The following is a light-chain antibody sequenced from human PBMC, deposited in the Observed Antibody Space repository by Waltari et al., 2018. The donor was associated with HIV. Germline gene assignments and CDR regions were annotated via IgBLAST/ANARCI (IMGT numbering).Light chain of an antibody. V-gene: IGLV2-14*03. CDR1: SSHFGLYNF. CDR2: DVT. Sequence: QSALTQPASVSGSPGQSVTISCTGTSSHFGLYNFVSWYQQYPGNVPTFIIYDVTSRPSGVPHRFSGSRSGNTASLTISGLQVDDEAVYYCSTHTTNDTLEFGGGTKLTVL. CDR3: STHTTNDTLE. J-gene: IGLJ2*01.